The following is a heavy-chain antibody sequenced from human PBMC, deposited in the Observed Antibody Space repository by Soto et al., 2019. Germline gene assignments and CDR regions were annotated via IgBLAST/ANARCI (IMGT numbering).Heavy chain of an antibody. D-gene: IGHD3-3*01. J-gene: IGHJ6*02. Sequence: PGESLKISCKGSGYSFTSYWIGWVRQMPGKGLEWMGIIYPGDSDTRYSPSFQGQVTISADKSISTAYLQWSSLKASDTAMYYCARSDYDFWSGRYYYGMDVWGQGTTVTV. CDR1: GYSFTSYW. CDR3: ARSDYDFWSGRYYYGMDV. V-gene: IGHV5-51*01. CDR2: IYPGDSDT.